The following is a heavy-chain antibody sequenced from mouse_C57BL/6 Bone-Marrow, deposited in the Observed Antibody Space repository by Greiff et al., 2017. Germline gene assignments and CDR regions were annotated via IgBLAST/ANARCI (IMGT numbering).Heavy chain of an antibody. CDR1: GYTFTSYW. D-gene: IGHD1-1*01. CDR2: IHPNSGST. Sequence: QVQLQQSGAELVKPGASVKLSCKASGYTFTSYWMHWVKQRPGQGLAWIGMIHPNSGSTNYNEKFKSKATLTVDKSSSTAYMQLSSLTSEDSAVYYCARDYGDAMDDWGQGTSVTVAS. V-gene: IGHV1-64*01. CDR3: ARDYGDAMDD. J-gene: IGHJ4*01.